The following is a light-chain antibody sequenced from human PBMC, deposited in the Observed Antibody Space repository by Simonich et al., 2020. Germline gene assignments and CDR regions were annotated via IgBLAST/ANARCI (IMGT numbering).Light chain of an antibody. CDR1: SSDVGGYKY. CDR3: SSYTSSSTLV. Sequence: QSALTQPASVSGSPGQSITISCTGTSSDVGGYKYVSWYQQHPGKAPKIMIYDVSKRPTGVSNRFSGSKSGNTASLTISGLQAEDEADYYCSSYTSSSTLVFGGGTKLTVL. J-gene: IGLJ3*02. CDR2: DVS. V-gene: IGLV2-14*01.